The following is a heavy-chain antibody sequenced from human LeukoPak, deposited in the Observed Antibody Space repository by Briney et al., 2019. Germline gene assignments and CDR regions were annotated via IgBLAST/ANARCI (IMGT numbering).Heavy chain of an antibody. CDR1: SASISSSSYY. J-gene: IGHJ4*02. V-gene: IGHV4-39*06. D-gene: IGHD4-17*01. Sequence: SATLSLTCPVSSASISSSSYYWGWLRQPPGKGLGWIGTIYYSGINYYNPSLKSRVTISVDTSKNQFALKLSSVTAADTAVYYCARVPTVTFFDYGGQGTLVTVSS. CDR2: IYYSGIN. CDR3: ARVPTVTFFDY.